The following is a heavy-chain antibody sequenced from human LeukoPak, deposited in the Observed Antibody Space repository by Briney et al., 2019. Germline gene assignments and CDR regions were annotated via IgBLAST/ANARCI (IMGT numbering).Heavy chain of an antibody. D-gene: IGHD4-17*01. Sequence: GGSLRLSCAASGFTFSSYAMHWVRQAPGKGLEWVAIISYDGSNKYYADSVKGRFTISRDNSKNTLYLQMNSLRAEDTAVYYCANAYTSYGDYDRFDYWGQGTLVTVSS. CDR1: GFTFSSYA. CDR2: ISYDGSNK. J-gene: IGHJ4*02. CDR3: ANAYTSYGDYDRFDY. V-gene: IGHV3-30*19.